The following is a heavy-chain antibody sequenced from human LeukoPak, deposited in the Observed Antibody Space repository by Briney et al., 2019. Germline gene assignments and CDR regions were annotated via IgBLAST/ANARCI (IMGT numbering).Heavy chain of an antibody. Sequence: SQTLSLTCTVSGGSVSDSSYYWGWIRQPPGKGLEWIGSFYYTGGTYYSPSFRSRVIISADTSKNQFSLYFHSVTAADTAVYFCGSSHSSSWYDFWGQGTLVTVSS. CDR1: GGSVSDSSYY. D-gene: IGHD6-13*01. J-gene: IGHJ4*02. V-gene: IGHV4-39*07. CDR3: GSSHSSSWYDF. CDR2: FYYTGGT.